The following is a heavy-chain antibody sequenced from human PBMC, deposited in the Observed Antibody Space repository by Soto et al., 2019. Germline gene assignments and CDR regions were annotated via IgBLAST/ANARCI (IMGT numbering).Heavy chain of an antibody. V-gene: IGHV2-5*02. CDR1: GFSLNTGGVG. Sequence: ITLKESGPTLVKPTQTLTLTCTFSGFSLNTGGVGVGWVRQPRGKAMEWLALIYWDDDERYRPSLRSRLNITKDTSNNQSVLTETNMDPHDTATYYCVRNWRYYGVDSDYGIDAWGQGTTVTVSS. CDR2: IYWDDDE. J-gene: IGHJ6*02. D-gene: IGHD3-10*01. CDR3: VRNWRYYGVDSDYGIDA.